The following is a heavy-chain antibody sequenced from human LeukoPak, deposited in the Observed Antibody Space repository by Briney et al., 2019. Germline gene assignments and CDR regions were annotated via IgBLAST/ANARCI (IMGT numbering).Heavy chain of an antibody. CDR3: ARDTYSSGLWYFNY. Sequence: GGSLRLSCAASGFTVSSNYMSWVRQAPGKGLEWVSYISNSSSAIYYADSVKGRFTISRDNAKNSLYLQMNSLRVEDTAVYYCARDTYSSGLWYFNYWGQGTLVTVSP. V-gene: IGHV3-48*01. CDR2: ISNSSSAI. J-gene: IGHJ4*02. D-gene: IGHD5-18*01. CDR1: GFTVSSNY.